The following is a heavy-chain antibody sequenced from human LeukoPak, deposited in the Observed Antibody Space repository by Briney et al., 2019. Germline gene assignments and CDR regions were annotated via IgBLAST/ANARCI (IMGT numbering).Heavy chain of an antibody. J-gene: IGHJ4*02. CDR2: ISSGNNYI. D-gene: IGHD2-15*01. CDR3: AKGNGGSCSTPPHDY. Sequence: GGSLRLSCAASGFTFSSYSMNWVRQAPGKGLEWVSSISSGNNYIYYADSVKGRFTISRDNAKNSLYLQMNSLRAEDTAVYYCAKGNGGSCSTPPHDYWGQGTLVTVSS. V-gene: IGHV3-21*01. CDR1: GFTFSSYS.